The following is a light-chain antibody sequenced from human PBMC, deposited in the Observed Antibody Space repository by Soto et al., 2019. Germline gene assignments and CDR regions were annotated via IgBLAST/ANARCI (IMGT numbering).Light chain of an antibody. CDR1: QGIIND. Sequence: DIQMNQSPSSLSASVGDRVTITCRASQGIINDLGWYQQXPGKAPQRLIYAASSLQSGVPSRFSGSGSGTEFSLTITSLQPEDFATYYCQQYSTHSFFGQGTRLEIK. J-gene: IGKJ5*01. V-gene: IGKV1-17*01. CDR3: QQYSTHSF. CDR2: AAS.